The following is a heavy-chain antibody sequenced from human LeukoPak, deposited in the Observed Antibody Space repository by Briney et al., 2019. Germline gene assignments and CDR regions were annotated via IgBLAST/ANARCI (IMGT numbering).Heavy chain of an antibody. CDR2: ISTYNGYT. CDR3: ASYDSSGYFLDY. D-gene: IGHD3-22*01. J-gene: IGHJ4*02. Sequence: ASVKVSCKASGYTFTSYGISWVRQAPGQGLEWMGWISTYNGYTHYAQKLQGRVTMTTDTSTSTAYMELRSLRSDDTAVYYCASYDSSGYFLDYWGQGTLVTVSS. CDR1: GYTFTSYG. V-gene: IGHV1-18*01.